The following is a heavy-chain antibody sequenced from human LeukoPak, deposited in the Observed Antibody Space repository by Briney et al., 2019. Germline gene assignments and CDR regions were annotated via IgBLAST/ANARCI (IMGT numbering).Heavy chain of an antibody. D-gene: IGHD4-17*01. V-gene: IGHV4-59*01. CDR2: IYYSGST. J-gene: IGHJ3*02. Sequence: PSETLSLTCTVSGGSISSYYWSWIRQPPGKGLEWLGYIYYSGSTNYNPSLKSRVTISVDTSKNQFSLKLSSVTAADTAVYYCARGYAESAVTTQRPDAFDIWGQGTMVTVSS. CDR1: GGSISSYY. CDR3: ARGYAESAVTTQRPDAFDI.